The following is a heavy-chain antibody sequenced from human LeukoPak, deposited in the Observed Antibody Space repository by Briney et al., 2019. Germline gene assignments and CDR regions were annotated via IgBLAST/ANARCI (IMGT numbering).Heavy chain of an antibody. CDR2: IYYSGST. Sequence: SETLSLTCTVSGGSISSGGYYWSWIRQHPGKGLEWIGYIYYSGSTYYNPSLKSRVTISVDTTKNQFSLKLSSVTAADTAVYYCAREQGGGSSSWFLDDWGQGTLVTVSS. D-gene: IGHD6-13*01. V-gene: IGHV4-31*03. J-gene: IGHJ4*02. CDR1: GGSISSGGYY. CDR3: AREQGGGSSSWFLDD.